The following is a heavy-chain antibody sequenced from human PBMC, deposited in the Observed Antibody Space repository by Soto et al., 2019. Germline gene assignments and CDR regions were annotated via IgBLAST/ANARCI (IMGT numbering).Heavy chain of an antibody. Sequence: EVQLVESGGGLVQPGGSLGLSCTASGFTFSNYWMYWVRQAPGKRLVWVSRISGDGSSTYYADSVEGRFTISRDNAKNTLYLQMNSLRGEDTAVYYCARGSNGWSGIDYWGQGILVTVS. D-gene: IGHD6-19*01. CDR1: GFTFSNYW. V-gene: IGHV3-74*01. J-gene: IGHJ4*02. CDR2: ISGDGSST. CDR3: ARGSNGWSGIDY.